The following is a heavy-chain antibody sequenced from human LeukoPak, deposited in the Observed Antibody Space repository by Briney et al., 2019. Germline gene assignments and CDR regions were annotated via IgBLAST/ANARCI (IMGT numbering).Heavy chain of an antibody. D-gene: IGHD3-9*01. V-gene: IGHV4-30-2*01. Sequence: SETLSLTCTVSGGSISSGGYYWSWIRQPPGKGLEWIGYIYHSGSTYYNPSLKSRVTISVDRSKNQFSLKLSSVTAADTAVYYCARGGLGILTDWGQGTLVTVSS. CDR3: ARGGLGILTD. CDR2: IYHSGST. J-gene: IGHJ4*02. CDR1: GGSISSGGYY.